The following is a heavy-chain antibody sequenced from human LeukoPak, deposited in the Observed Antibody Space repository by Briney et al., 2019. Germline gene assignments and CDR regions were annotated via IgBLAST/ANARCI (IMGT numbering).Heavy chain of an antibody. CDR1: GYTFTGYY. V-gene: IGHV1-2*02. Sequence: ASVKVSCKASGYTFTGYYMHWVRQAPGQALEWMGWINPNSGGTNYAQKFQGRVTVTRDTSISTAYMELSRLRSDDTAVYYCARDPRGYSSGWYSGAFDIWGQGTMVTVSS. D-gene: IGHD6-19*01. J-gene: IGHJ3*02. CDR2: INPNSGGT. CDR3: ARDPRGYSSGWYSGAFDI.